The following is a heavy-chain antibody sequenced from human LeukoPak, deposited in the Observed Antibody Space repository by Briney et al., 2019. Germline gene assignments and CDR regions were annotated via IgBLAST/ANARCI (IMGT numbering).Heavy chain of an antibody. CDR3: ARDLLRFLEWKDV. CDR2: IYHSGST. Sequence: PSETLSLTCTVSGYSISSGYYWGWIRQPPGKGLEWIGSIYHSGSTYYNPSLKSRVTISVDTSKNQFSLKLSSVTAADTAVYYCARDLLRFLEWKDVWGKGTTVTVSS. D-gene: IGHD3-3*01. CDR1: GYSISSGYY. V-gene: IGHV4-38-2*02. J-gene: IGHJ6*04.